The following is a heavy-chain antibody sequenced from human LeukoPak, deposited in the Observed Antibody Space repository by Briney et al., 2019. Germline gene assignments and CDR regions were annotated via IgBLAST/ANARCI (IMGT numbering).Heavy chain of an antibody. CDR2: MNPNSGNT. D-gene: IGHD4-17*01. V-gene: IGHV1-8*01. CDR1: GYTFTSYD. Sequence: WASVKVSCKASGYTFTSYDINWVRQATGQGLEWMGWMNPNSGNTGYAEKFQGRVTMTRNTSISTAYMELSSLRSEDTAVYYCARGHRMTTVTTTKYFDYWGQGTLVTVSS. J-gene: IGHJ4*02. CDR3: ARGHRMTTVTTTKYFDY.